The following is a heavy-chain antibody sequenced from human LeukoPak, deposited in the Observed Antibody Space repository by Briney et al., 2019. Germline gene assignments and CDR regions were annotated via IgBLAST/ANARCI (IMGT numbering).Heavy chain of an antibody. Sequence: SETLSLTCTVSGGSISSYYWSWIRQPAGKGLEWIGRIYTSGSTNYNPSLKSRVTMSVDTSKNQFSLKLSSVTAADTAVYYCARAVPRIAGRTTKYYFDYWGQGTLVTVSS. CDR3: ARAVPRIAGRTTKYYFDY. CDR1: GGSISSYY. V-gene: IGHV4-4*07. D-gene: IGHD1-14*01. J-gene: IGHJ4*02. CDR2: IYTSGST.